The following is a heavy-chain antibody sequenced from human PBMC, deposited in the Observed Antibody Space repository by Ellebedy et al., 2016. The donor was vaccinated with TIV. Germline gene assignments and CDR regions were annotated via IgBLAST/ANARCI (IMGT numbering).Heavy chain of an antibody. Sequence: SETLSLXCAVYGASFSHYYWTWIRQSPGKGLEWTGEINHSGSSNHNPSLKSRVTLSVDRSKNHFSLKLNSVTAADTAVYYCARGRGGAYSIPFDYWGQGTLVTVSS. D-gene: IGHD2-21*01. CDR1: GASFSHYY. V-gene: IGHV4-34*01. CDR2: INHSGSS. CDR3: ARGRGGAYSIPFDY. J-gene: IGHJ4*02.